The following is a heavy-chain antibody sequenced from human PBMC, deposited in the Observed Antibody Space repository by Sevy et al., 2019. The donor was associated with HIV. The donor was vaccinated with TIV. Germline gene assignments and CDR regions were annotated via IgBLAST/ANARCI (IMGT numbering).Heavy chain of an antibody. J-gene: IGHJ3*02. CDR3: ARGLTYYYDSSGYFWSFAFDI. CDR2: IYSGGST. CDR1: GFTVSSNY. D-gene: IGHD3-22*01. V-gene: IGHV3-53*01. Sequence: GGSLRLSCAASGFTVSSNYMSWVRQAPGKGLEWVSVIYSGGSTYYADSVKGRFTISRDNSKNTLYLQMNSLRAEDTAVYYCARGLTYYYDSSGYFWSFAFDIWGQGTMLTVSS.